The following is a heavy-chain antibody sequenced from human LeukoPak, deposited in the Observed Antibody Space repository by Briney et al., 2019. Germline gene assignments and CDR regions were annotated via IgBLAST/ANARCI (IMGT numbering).Heavy chain of an antibody. Sequence: GGSLRLSCAASGFTVSSNYMSWVCQAPGKGLEWVSIIYSGGSTFYSDSVKGRFTISRDNSKNTLYLQMNSLRAEDTAVYYCARGGSYLSAFDIWGQGTMVTVSS. D-gene: IGHD1-26*01. V-gene: IGHV3-53*01. J-gene: IGHJ3*02. CDR1: GFTVSSNY. CDR3: ARGGSYLSAFDI. CDR2: IYSGGST.